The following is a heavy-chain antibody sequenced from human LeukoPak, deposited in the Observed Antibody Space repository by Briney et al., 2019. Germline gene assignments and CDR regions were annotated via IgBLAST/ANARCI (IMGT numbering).Heavy chain of an antibody. CDR1: GYTFTSYD. J-gene: IGHJ5*02. V-gene: IGHV1-8*01. CDR3: ASHRPDSSGYSYNWFDP. CDR2: MNPNSGNT. D-gene: IGHD3-22*01. Sequence: ASVKVSCTASGYTFTSYDINWVRQATGQGLEWMGSMNPNSGNTGYAQKFQGRVTMTRNTSISTAYMELSSLRSEDTAVYYCASHRPDSSGYSYNWFDPWGQGTLVTVSS.